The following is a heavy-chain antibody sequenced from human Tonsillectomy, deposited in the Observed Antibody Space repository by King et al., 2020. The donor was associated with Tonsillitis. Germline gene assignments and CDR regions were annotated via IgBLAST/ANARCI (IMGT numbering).Heavy chain of an antibody. CDR3: AHARGGGNSPLFDY. CDR1: GFSLSTTLVG. CDR2: IYWDDDK. J-gene: IGHJ4*02. V-gene: IGHV2-5*02. Sequence: TLKESGPTLVKPTQTLTLTCSFSGFSLSTTLVGVAWIRQPPGNALEWLALIYWDDDKRYSPSLKTRLTITKDTSKNQVVLTMTNMDPVDTATYYCAHARGGGNSPLFDYWGQGTLVTVSS. D-gene: IGHD4-23*01.